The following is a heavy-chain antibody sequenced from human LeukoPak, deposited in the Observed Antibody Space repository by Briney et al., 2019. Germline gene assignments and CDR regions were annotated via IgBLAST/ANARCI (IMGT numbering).Heavy chain of an antibody. Sequence: GGSLTLSCAVSGLTLSSYDMKWFRHAPGKGREWVSAISGGGGSTYYTDSEKDRFTISRDNSKNTLNLQMNSLRAEDRAVYYGAKGEGGYCSSTSWSTFFDFWGQGTLVTVSS. CDR3: AKGEGGYCSSTSWSTFFDF. CDR2: ISGGGGST. CDR1: GLTLSSYD. V-gene: IGHV3-23*01. D-gene: IGHD2-2*01. J-gene: IGHJ4*02.